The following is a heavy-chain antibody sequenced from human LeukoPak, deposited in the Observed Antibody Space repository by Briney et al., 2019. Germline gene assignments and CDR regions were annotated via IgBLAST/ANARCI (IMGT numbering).Heavy chain of an antibody. D-gene: IGHD1-7*01. Sequence: ASVRVSCKASGYTFTSYGISWVRRAPGQGLEWMGWISAYNGNTNYVQKFQGRVTMTTDTSTNTAYMELRGLTSEDTAVYYCARRRLKGNYQFDYWGQGTPVTVSS. CDR1: GYTFTSYG. CDR3: ARRRLKGNYQFDY. V-gene: IGHV1-18*01. CDR2: ISAYNGNT. J-gene: IGHJ4*02.